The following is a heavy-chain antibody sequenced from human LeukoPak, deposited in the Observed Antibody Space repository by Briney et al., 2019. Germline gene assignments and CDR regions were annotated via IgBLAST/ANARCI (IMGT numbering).Heavy chain of an antibody. CDR1: GYTLTELS. Sequence: ASVKVSCKVSGYTLTELSMHWVRQAPGKGLEWMGGFDPEDGETIYAQKFQGRVTMTEDTSTDTAYMELSSLRSADTAVYYCATERDGRNGAGTDAFDIWGQGTMVTVSS. V-gene: IGHV1-24*01. CDR2: FDPEDGET. J-gene: IGHJ3*02. D-gene: IGHD1/OR15-1a*01. CDR3: ATERDGRNGAGTDAFDI.